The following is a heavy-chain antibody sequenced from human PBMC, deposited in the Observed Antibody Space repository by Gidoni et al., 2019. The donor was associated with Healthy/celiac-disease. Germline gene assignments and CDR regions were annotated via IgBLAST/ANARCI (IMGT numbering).Heavy chain of an antibody. Sequence: EVQMVESGGGLVQPGGSLRLSCAASGFPFSSYWMSWVRQAPGKGLEWVANIKQDGSEKYYVDSVKGRFTISRDNAKNSLYLQMNSLRAEDTAVYYCARDYGAQGPTKAHWYFDLWGRGTLVTVSS. CDR1: GFPFSSYW. J-gene: IGHJ2*01. CDR3: ARDYGAQGPTKAHWYFDL. CDR2: IKQDGSEK. D-gene: IGHD4-17*01. V-gene: IGHV3-7*01.